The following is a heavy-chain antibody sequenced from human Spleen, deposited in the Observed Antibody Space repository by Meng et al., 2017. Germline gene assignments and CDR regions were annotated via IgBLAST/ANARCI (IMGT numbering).Heavy chain of an antibody. CDR2: ISAYNGNT. CDR1: GGIFSNSV. J-gene: IGHJ6*02. D-gene: IGHD6-19*01. V-gene: IGHV1-18*01. Sequence: ASVKVSCKAPGGIFSNSVVGWVRQAPGQGLEWMGWISAYNGNTNYAQKLQGRVTMTTDTSTSTAYMELRSLRSDDTAVYYCARDSSNSSGWYSGLRYYYYYGMDVWGQGTTVTVSS. CDR3: ARDSSNSSGWYSGLRYYYYYGMDV.